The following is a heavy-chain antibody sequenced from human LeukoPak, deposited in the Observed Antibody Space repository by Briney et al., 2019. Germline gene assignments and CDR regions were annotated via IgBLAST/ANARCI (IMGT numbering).Heavy chain of an antibody. V-gene: IGHV3-30*18. CDR3: AKDLGGQEFGEFARAGNAFDI. D-gene: IGHD3-10*01. CDR1: GFTFSSYG. CDR2: ISYDGSNK. J-gene: IGHJ3*02. Sequence: GGSLRLSCAASGFTFSSYGMHWVRQAPGKGLEWVAVISYDGSNKYYADSVKGRFTISRDNSKNTLYLQMNSLRAEDTAVYYCAKDLGGQEFGEFARAGNAFDIWGQGTMVTVSS.